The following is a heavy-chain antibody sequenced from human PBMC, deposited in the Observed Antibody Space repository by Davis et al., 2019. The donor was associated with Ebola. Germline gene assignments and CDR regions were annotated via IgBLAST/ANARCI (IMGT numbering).Heavy chain of an antibody. V-gene: IGHV1-3*01. D-gene: IGHD6-19*01. CDR2: INAGNGNT. J-gene: IGHJ6*02. Sequence: ASVKVSCKASGYTFTSYAMHWVRQAPGQRLEWMGWINAGNGNTKYSQKFQDRVTITRDRSMSTAYMELSSLRSEDTAMYYCASSGWYLAPNYYGMDVWGQGTTVTVSS. CDR1: GYTFTSYA. CDR3: ASSGWYLAPNYYGMDV.